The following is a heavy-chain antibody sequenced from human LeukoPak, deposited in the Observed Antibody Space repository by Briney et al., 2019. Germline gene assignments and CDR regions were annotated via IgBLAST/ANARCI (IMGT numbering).Heavy chain of an antibody. CDR3: ARDKGGSGYDHLDS. V-gene: IGHV6-1*01. Sequence: SQTLSLTCAISGDSVSTNSAAWNWIRQSPSRGLEWLGRTYYRSKWYNDYAVCVKSRITINPDTSKNKFSLQLNSVTPEDTAVYYCARDKGGSGYDHLDSWGQGTLVTVSS. CDR1: GDSVSTNSAA. D-gene: IGHD5-12*01. CDR2: TYYRSKWYN. J-gene: IGHJ4*02.